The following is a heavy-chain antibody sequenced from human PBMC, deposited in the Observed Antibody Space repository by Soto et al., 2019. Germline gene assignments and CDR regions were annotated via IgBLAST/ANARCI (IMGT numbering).Heavy chain of an antibody. J-gene: IGHJ4*02. D-gene: IGHD3-10*01. CDR2: IIPILGMS. CDR3: ARSYGSGSRPFDY. Sequence: QVHLLQSGAEMKKPGSSVKVSCTAFGGTFTSYTLKWVRQAPGQRLEWMGRIIPILGMSSSAHNFQGRLTMIADKSTNTSYMVLSSLTSDDTAIYYCARSYGSGSRPFDYWGQGTLFTVSS. V-gene: IGHV1-69*02. CDR1: GGTFTSYT.